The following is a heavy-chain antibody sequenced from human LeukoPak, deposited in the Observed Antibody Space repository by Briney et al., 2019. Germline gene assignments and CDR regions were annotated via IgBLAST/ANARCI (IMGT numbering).Heavy chain of an antibody. V-gene: IGHV5-51*01. D-gene: IGHD1-26*01. CDR2: IYPGDSDT. Sequence: GESLKISCKTFGYIFSNYWIAWVRQMPGKGLEWMGIIYPGDSDTRYSPSFQGQVTISADKSISTAYLQWSSLKASGTAMYYCARHGARWFNAEYFQHWGQGTLVTVSS. J-gene: IGHJ1*01. CDR3: ARHGARWFNAEYFQH. CDR1: GYIFSNYW.